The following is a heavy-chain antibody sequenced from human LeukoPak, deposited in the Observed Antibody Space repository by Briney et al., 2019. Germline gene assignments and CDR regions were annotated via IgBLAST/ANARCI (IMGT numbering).Heavy chain of an antibody. D-gene: IGHD4-11*01. CDR2: ISSGSSYI. V-gene: IGHV3-21*01. CDR3: ARGGLNYADASDI. Sequence: GGSLRLSCAASGSTFSRHSMNWVRQAPGKGLEWVSYISSGSSYIYYADSVKGRFTISRDNAENSLYLQMNSLRGEDTAVYYCARGGLNYADASDIWGQGTMVAVSS. J-gene: IGHJ3*02. CDR1: GSTFSRHS.